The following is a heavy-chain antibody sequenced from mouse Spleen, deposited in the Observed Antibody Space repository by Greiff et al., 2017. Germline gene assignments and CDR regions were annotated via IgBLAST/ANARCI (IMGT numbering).Heavy chain of an antibody. D-gene: IGHD2-3*01. CDR2: IWTGGGT. CDR3: ARNKDDGHRTRAMDY. V-gene: IGHV2-9-1*01. J-gene: IGHJ4*01. Sequence: VQLVESGPGLVAPSQSLSITCTVSGFSLTSYAISWVRQPPGKGLEWLGVIWTGGGTNYNSALKSRLSISKDNSKSQVFLKMNSLQTDDTARYYCARNKDDGHRTRAMDYWGQGTSVTVSS. CDR1: GFSLTSYA.